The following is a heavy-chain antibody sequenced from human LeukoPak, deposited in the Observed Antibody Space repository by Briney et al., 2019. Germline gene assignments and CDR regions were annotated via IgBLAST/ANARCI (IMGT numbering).Heavy chain of an antibody. D-gene: IGHD5-24*01. CDR1: EFTLITYS. CDR2: IKQDGSEK. CDR3: AKDLNTHEEMATIGGVDY. Sequence: QTGGSLRLSCAASEFTLITYSMSWVRQAPGKGLEWVANIKQDGSEKYYVDSVKGRFTISRDNAKNSLYLQMNSLRAEDTAVYYCAKDLNTHEEMATIGGVDYWGQGTLVTVSS. J-gene: IGHJ4*02. V-gene: IGHV3-7*03.